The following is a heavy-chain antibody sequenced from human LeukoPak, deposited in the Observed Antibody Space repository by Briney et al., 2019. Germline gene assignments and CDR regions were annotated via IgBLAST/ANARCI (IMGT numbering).Heavy chain of an antibody. D-gene: IGHD3-10*01. CDR1: GYTFTVYY. J-gene: IGHJ4*02. CDR2: MNPNSGNT. V-gene: IGHV1-8*02. CDR3: ARGQTMVRGVSPYY. Sequence: AASVKVSCTASGYTFTVYYMHWVRQAPGQGLEWMGWMNPNSGNTGYAQKFQGRVTMTRNTTISTAYTELSSLRSEDTAVYYCARGQTMVRGVSPYYWGQGTLVTVSS.